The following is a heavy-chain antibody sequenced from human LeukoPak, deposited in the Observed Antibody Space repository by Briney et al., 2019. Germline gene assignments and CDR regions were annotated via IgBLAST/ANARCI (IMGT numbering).Heavy chain of an antibody. D-gene: IGHD4-17*01. J-gene: IGHJ4*02. CDR2: ISSSGNTI. Sequence: PGGPLRLSCAASGFTFSSYEMNWVRQAPGKGLEWVSYISSSGNTIYYADSVKGRFTISRDNAKNSLYLQMNSLRAEDTAVYYCASWYGDYYYWGQGTLVTVSS. V-gene: IGHV3-48*03. CDR1: GFTFSSYE. CDR3: ASWYGDYYY.